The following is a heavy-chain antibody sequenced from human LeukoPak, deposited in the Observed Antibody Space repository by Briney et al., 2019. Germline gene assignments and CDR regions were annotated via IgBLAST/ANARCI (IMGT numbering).Heavy chain of an antibody. Sequence: ASVKVSCEASGYTFTTYGISWVRQAPGQGLEWMGWVSAYNGNTNYAQKFQGRVTMTTDTSTSTAYMELRSLRSDDTAVYYCARSPGIAVAGTLTLWGQGSLVTVSS. J-gene: IGHJ4*02. V-gene: IGHV1-18*01. CDR1: GYTFTTYG. D-gene: IGHD6-19*01. CDR2: VSAYNGNT. CDR3: ARSPGIAVAGTLTL.